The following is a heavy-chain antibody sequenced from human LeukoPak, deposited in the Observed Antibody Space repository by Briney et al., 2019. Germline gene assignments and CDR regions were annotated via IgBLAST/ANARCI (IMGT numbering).Heavy chain of an antibody. CDR3: ARKARVDITGTTRDAFDI. J-gene: IGHJ3*02. CDR2: VYYSVSI. Sequence: PSETLSLTCTVSGGSISSSSYYWGWIRQPPGKGLEWIGSVYYSVSIYYNPSLKSRVTISVDTSKNQSSLKLSSVTAAGTAVYYCARKARVDITGTTRDAFDIWGQGTMVTVSS. CDR1: GGSISSSSYY. D-gene: IGHD1-7*01. V-gene: IGHV4-39*01.